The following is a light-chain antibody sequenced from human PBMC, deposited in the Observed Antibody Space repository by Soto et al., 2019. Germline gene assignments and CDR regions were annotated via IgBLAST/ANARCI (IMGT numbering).Light chain of an antibody. CDR2: DAS. CDR3: QQYGSDPFT. V-gene: IGKV3-20*01. CDR1: QSVASSH. Sequence: EILFAQSPGTLSLSPGERATLACRASQSVASSHLAWYQQKPGQTPRILIYDASSRATGIPDRISGSGSGTDFTLTISRLEPEDFPVDYCQQYGSDPFTFGPGTKVDIK. J-gene: IGKJ3*01.